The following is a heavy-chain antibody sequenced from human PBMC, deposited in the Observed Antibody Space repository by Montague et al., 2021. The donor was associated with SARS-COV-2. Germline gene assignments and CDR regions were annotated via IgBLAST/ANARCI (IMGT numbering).Heavy chain of an antibody. D-gene: IGHD1-7*01. CDR1: GGSISGSNYY. Sequence: SETLSLTCSVSGGSISGSNYYWAWIRQPPGKGLEWIGSIYYSGSTYGSPSLKSRVSISVDTSKNQFSLKLNSVTAADTAVYYCARLLLELPGDYWGQGTLVTVSS. J-gene: IGHJ4*02. V-gene: IGHV4-39*01. CDR2: IYYSGST. CDR3: ARLLLELPGDY.